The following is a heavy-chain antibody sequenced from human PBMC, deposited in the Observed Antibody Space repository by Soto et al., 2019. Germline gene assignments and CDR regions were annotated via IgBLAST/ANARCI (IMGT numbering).Heavy chain of an antibody. V-gene: IGHV1-69*01. CDR3: ARDPPYSSYGLRYYYYGMDV. J-gene: IGHJ6*02. CDR1: GGTFSSYA. Sequence: QVQLVQSGAEVKKPGSSVKVSCKASGGTFSSYAISWVRQAPGQGLEWMGGIIPIFGTANYAQKFQGRVTITADESTSTAYMELSSLRSEDTAVYYCARDPPYSSYGLRYYYYGMDVWGQGTTVTVSS. D-gene: IGHD6-6*01. CDR2: IIPIFGTA.